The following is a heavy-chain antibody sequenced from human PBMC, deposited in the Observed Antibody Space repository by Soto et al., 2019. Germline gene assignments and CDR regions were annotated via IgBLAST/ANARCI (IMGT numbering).Heavy chain of an antibody. CDR1: GFSFSTYG. Sequence: GGSLRLSCAASGFSFSTYGMQWVRQAPGKGLEWVAEIWYDESNDFYSDSVKGRFTISRDNAKNTLFLQMNSLRAEDTAMYYCGRGYNYADYWGQGTQVTVSS. J-gene: IGHJ4*02. V-gene: IGHV3-33*01. CDR2: IWYDESND. D-gene: IGHD5-18*01. CDR3: GRGYNYADY.